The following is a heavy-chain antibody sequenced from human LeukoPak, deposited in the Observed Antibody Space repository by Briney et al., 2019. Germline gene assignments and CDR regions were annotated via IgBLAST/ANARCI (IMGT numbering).Heavy chain of an antibody. CDR2: IYYSGST. Sequence: SETLSLTCTVSGGSISSYYWSWIRRPPGKGLEWIGYIYYSGSTNYNPSLKSRVTISVDTSKNQFSLKLSSVTAADTAVYYWARQGIAVAGNAVFDYWGQGTLVTVSS. D-gene: IGHD6-19*01. V-gene: IGHV4-59*08. CDR1: GGSISSYY. J-gene: IGHJ4*02. CDR3: ARQGIAVAGNAVFDY.